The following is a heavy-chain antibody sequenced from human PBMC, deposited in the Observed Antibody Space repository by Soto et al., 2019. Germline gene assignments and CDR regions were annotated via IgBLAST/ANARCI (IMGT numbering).Heavy chain of an antibody. CDR3: ARIVNYYDSSGYYNPPGWFDP. D-gene: IGHD3-22*01. V-gene: IGHV4-30-2*01. CDR1: GGSISSGGYS. CDR2: IYHSGST. J-gene: IGHJ5*02. Sequence: QLQLQESGSGLVKPSQTLSLTCAVSGGSISSGGYSWSWIRQPPGKGLEWIGYIYHSGSTYSNPSLKSRVTISVDRSKNQFSLKLSSVTAADTAVYYCARIVNYYDSSGYYNPPGWFDPWGQGTLVTVSS.